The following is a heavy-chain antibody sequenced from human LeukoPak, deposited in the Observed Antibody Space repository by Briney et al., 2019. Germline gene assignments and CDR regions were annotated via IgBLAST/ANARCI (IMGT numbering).Heavy chain of an antibody. CDR2: IYSGGST. D-gene: IGHD6-13*01. J-gene: IGHJ4*02. CDR1: GFTVSSNY. V-gene: IGHV3-66*02. Sequence: PGGSLRLSCAASGFTVSSNYMSWVRQAPGKGLEWVSVIYSGGSTYYADSVKGRFTISRDNSKNTLYLQMNSLRAEDTAVYYCARDLDGSSWFAPFDYWGQGTLVTVSS. CDR3: ARDLDGSSWFAPFDY.